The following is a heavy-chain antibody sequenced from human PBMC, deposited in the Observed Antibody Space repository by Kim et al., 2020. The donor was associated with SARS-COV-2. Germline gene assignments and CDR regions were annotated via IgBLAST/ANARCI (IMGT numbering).Heavy chain of an antibody. CDR2: FYSSENT. J-gene: IGHJ4*02. CDR1: GGSVSSGSYY. D-gene: IGHD4-4*01. Sequence: SETLSLTCTVSGGSVSSGSYYWSWIRQPPGKGLEWIGYFYSSENTDYNPSLKSRVTISVDTSKNQFSLKLTSVTAADTAVYYCARVPHDYKDGLDYWGQGTLVTVSS. V-gene: IGHV4-61*01. CDR3: ARVPHDYKDGLDY.